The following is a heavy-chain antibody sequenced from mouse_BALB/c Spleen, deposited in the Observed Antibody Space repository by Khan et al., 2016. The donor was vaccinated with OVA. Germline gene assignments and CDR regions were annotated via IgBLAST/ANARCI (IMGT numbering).Heavy chain of an antibody. J-gene: IGHJ4*01. CDR3: ARSTVMDY. CDR1: GFSLTTYD. V-gene: IGHV2-9*02. CDR2: IWAGGNT. D-gene: IGHD1-1*01. Sequence: QVQLKESGPGLVAPSQSLSITCTVSGFSLTTYDVHWVRQPPGKGLEWLGIIWAGGNTNYNSALMSRLSISKDNSKSQVFLKMNSLQTDDTAIYYCARSTVMDYWGQGTSVTVSS.